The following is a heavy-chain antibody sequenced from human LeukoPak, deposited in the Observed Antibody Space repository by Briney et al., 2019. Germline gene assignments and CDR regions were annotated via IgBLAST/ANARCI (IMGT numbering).Heavy chain of an antibody. J-gene: IGHJ4*02. CDR3: AAPGYGDYVDY. CDR2: ISSSSGYM. CDR1: GFTFSSYN. Sequence: GGSLRLSCAASGFTFSSYNMNWVRQAPGKGLEWVSSISSSSGYMYYADSVKGRFTISRDNAKNSLYLQMNSLRAEDTGVYYCAAPGYGDYVDYWGQGTLVTVSS. V-gene: IGHV3-21*01. D-gene: IGHD4-17*01.